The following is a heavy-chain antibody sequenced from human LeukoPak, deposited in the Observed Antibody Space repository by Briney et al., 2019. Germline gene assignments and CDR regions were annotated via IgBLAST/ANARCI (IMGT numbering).Heavy chain of an antibody. J-gene: IGHJ5*02. D-gene: IGHD3-3*01. Sequence: LRLSCTASGFTFSGYSMNWIRQPPGKGLEWIGYIYYSGSTYYNPSLKSRVTISVDTSKNQFSLKLSSVTAADTAVYYCARVRRFGPKWFDPWGQGTLVTVSS. V-gene: IGHV4-30-4*08. CDR3: ARVRRFGPKWFDP. CDR2: IYYSGST. CDR1: GFTFSGYS.